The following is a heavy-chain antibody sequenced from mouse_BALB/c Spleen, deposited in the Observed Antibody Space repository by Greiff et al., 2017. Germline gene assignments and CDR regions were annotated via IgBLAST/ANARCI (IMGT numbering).Heavy chain of an antibody. Sequence: VQLQESGPGLVAPSQSLSITCTVSGFSLTSYGVHWVRQPPGKGLEWLGVIWAGGSTNYNSALMSRLSISKDNSKSQVFLKMNSLQTDDTAMYYCARGDYGSSYAWFAYWGQGTLVTVSA. J-gene: IGHJ3*01. V-gene: IGHV2-9*02. CDR1: GFSLTSYG. CDR3: ARGDYGSSYAWFAY. CDR2: IWAGGST. D-gene: IGHD1-1*01.